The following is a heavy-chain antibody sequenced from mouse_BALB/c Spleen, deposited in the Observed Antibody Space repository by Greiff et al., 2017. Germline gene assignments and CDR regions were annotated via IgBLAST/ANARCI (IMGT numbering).Heavy chain of an antibody. CDR1: GFTFSSYG. CDR3: ASLGRGDAMDY. Sequence: DVKLQESGGDLVKPGGSLKLSCAASGFTFSSYGMSWVRQTPDKRLEWVATISSGGSYTYYPDSVKGRFTISRDNAKNTLYLQMSSLKSEDTAMYYCASLGRGDAMDYWGQGTSVTVSS. J-gene: IGHJ4*01. V-gene: IGHV5-6*02. CDR2: ISSGGSYT. D-gene: IGHD4-1*01.